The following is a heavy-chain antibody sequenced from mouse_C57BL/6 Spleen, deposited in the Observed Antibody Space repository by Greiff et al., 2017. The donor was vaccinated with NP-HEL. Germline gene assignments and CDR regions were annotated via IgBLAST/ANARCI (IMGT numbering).Heavy chain of an antibody. CDR3: TRVDYFYAMDY. D-gene: IGHD2-4*01. Sequence: QVQLKESGAELVRPGASVTLSCKASGYTFTDYEMHWVKQTPVHGLEWIGAIDPETGGTAYNQKFKGKAILTADKSSSTAYMELRSLTSEDSAVYYCTRVDYFYAMDYWGQGTSVTVSS. CDR2: IDPETGGT. J-gene: IGHJ4*01. V-gene: IGHV1-15*01. CDR1: GYTFTDYE.